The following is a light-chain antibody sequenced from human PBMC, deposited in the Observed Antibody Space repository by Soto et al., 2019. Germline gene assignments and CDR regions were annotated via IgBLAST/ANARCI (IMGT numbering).Light chain of an antibody. CDR3: HQYGSFPHT. J-gene: IGKJ2*01. Sequence: EIVLTQSPGTLSLSPGERATLSCRASQSVSGSSLAWYQLKPGQAPRLLISGASNRATGVPDRFSGSESGTDFTFIISRLEPEDFGMYYCHQYGSFPHTFGQGTELETK. CDR1: QSVSGSS. V-gene: IGKV3-20*01. CDR2: GAS.